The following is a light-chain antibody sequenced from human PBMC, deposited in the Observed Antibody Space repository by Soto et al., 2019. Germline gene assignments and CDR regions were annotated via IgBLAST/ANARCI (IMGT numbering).Light chain of an antibody. Sequence: QSALTQPPSASGSPGQSVTISCTGTSSDVGYYDYVSWYQQHPGKAPQLMIYEVTKRPSGVPDRFSGSKSGNTASLTVSGLQAEDEADYFCSSYAGSNNPYVFGTGTKLTVL. CDR1: SSDVGYYDY. CDR2: EVT. CDR3: SSYAGSNNPYV. V-gene: IGLV2-8*01. J-gene: IGLJ1*01.